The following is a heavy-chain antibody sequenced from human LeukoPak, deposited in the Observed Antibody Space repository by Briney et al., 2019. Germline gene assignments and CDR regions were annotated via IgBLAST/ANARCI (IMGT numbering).Heavy chain of an antibody. CDR3: TTGRRDGYTRGLNAFDI. D-gene: IGHD5-24*01. CDR2: INHSGST. J-gene: IGHJ3*02. V-gene: IGHV4-34*01. CDR1: GGSFSGYY. Sequence: PSETLSLTCAVSGGSFSGYYWSWIRQPPGKGLEWIGEINHSGSTNYNPSLKSRVTISVDTSKNQFSLKLSSVTAADPAAYYCTTGRRDGYTRGLNAFDIWGQGTMVTVSS.